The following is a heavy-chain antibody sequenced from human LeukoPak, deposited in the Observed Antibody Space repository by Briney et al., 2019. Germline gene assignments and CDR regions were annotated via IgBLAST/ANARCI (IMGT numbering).Heavy chain of an antibody. CDR1: GFTFSSYS. CDR2: IDTSSSYI. V-gene: IGHV3-21*01. Sequence: PGGSLRLSCVASGFTFSSYSMNWVRQAPGKGLEWVSSIDTSSSYIYYADSVKGRFTISRDNAKNSLYLQMNSLRAEDTAVYYCARSKAAPGAFDIWGQGTMGTVSS. CDR3: ARSKAAPGAFDI. J-gene: IGHJ3*02. D-gene: IGHD6-6*01.